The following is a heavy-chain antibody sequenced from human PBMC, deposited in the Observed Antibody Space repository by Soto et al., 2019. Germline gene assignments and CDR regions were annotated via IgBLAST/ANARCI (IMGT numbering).Heavy chain of an antibody. V-gene: IGHV3-21*01. Sequence: GGSLRLSCAASGFTFSSYSMNRVRQAPGKGLEWVSSISSSSSYIYYADSVKGRFTISRDNAKNSLYLQMNSLRAEDTAVYYCARVPPIIDYYDSSGYAEPDYWGQGTLVTVSS. J-gene: IGHJ4*02. CDR2: ISSSSSYI. D-gene: IGHD3-22*01. CDR1: GFTFSSYS. CDR3: ARVPPIIDYYDSSGYAEPDY.